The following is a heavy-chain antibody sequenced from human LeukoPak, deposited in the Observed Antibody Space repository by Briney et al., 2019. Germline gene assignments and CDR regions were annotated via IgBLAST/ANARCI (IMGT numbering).Heavy chain of an antibody. CDR1: GFTLSTYW. CDR3: ARDRGSSGRLGRFDN. J-gene: IGHJ4*02. Sequence: GGSLRLSCAASGFTLSTYWMTWVRQAPGKGLEWVASIKQDGSERYYVDSVKGRFTISRGNAKKLLYLQMNSLRVEDTAVYYCARDRGSSGRLGRFDNWGQGTLVTVSP. CDR2: IKQDGSER. V-gene: IGHV3-7*01. D-gene: IGHD6-19*01.